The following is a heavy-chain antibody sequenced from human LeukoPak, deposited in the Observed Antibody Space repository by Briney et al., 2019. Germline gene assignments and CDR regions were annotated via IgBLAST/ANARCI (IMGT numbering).Heavy chain of an antibody. V-gene: IGHV1-69*13. D-gene: IGHD1-26*01. J-gene: IGHJ4*02. CDR1: GGTFSSYA. Sequence: SVKVSCKASGGTFSSYAISWVRQAPGQGLEWMGGIIPIFGTANYAQKFQGRVTITADESTSTAYMELSSLRSEDTAVYYCASGEVGATLSFDYWGQGTLVTVSS. CDR2: IIPIFGTA. CDR3: ASGEVGATLSFDY.